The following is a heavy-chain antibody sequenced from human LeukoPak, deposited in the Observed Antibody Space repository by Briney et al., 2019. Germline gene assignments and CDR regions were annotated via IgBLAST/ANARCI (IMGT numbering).Heavy chain of an antibody. Sequence: SETLSLTCTVFGGSVSSYYWNWIRQPPGKGLEWTGFFYHSGGTHYNPSLKSRVTISLDTSKNQLSLNLNSVTAADTAVYYCARGFSSGWNGRVSFDPWGQGTLVTVSS. CDR3: ARGFSSGWNGRVSFDP. J-gene: IGHJ5*02. V-gene: IGHV4-59*02. CDR1: GGSVSSYY. D-gene: IGHD1-1*01. CDR2: FYHSGGT.